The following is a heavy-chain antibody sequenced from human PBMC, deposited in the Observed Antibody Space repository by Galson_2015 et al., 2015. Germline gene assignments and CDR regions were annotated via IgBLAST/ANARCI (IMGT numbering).Heavy chain of an antibody. CDR2: VNGNNGNP. CDR1: GYILNGYS. V-gene: IGHV7-4-1*02. D-gene: IGHD6-19*01. CDR3: ARTCSSGWYTDY. J-gene: IGHJ4*02. Sequence: SVKVSCKASGYILNGYSLNWVRQAPGQGLEWMGWVNGNNGNPTYAQGFTGRFVFSLDTSVSTAYLQITSLKPEDTAVYSCARTCSSGWYTDYWGQGTLVTVSS.